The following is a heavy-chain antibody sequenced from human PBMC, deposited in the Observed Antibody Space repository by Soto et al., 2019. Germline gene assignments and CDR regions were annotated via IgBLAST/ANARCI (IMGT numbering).Heavy chain of an antibody. D-gene: IGHD1-1*01. CDR2: IYHTGGR. V-gene: IGHV4-4*02. CDR1: GDSINNTYW. J-gene: IGHJ4*02. Sequence: SSETLSLTCFVSGDSINNTYWWSWVRQAPEKGLEWIGEIYHTGGRSYIPSLRGRVTLSVDTSKNQFSLKLTSVTAADTAVYYCASGKGVDGRHYLDNWGQGTLVTVSS. CDR3: ASGKGVDGRHYLDN.